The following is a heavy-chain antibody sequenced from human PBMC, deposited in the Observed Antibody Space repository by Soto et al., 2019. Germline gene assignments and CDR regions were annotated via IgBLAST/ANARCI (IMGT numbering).Heavy chain of an antibody. CDR2: ISSSSTYI. Sequence: SLRLSCAASGFTFSSYSMNWVRQAPGKGLEWVSSISSSSTYIYYADSVRGRFTISRDNAKYSLYLQMNSLRAEDTAVYYCAKLIQLHGMDVWGQGTTVTVSS. CDR3: AKLIQLHGMDV. J-gene: IGHJ6*02. V-gene: IGHV3-21*01. D-gene: IGHD5-18*01. CDR1: GFTFSSYS.